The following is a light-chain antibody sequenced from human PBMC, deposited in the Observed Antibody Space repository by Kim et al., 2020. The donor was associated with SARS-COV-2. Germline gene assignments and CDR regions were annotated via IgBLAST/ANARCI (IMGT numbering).Light chain of an antibody. CDR1: QTVSNSY. Sequence: PGERATLSCRASQTVSNSYLAWYQQKPGQAPRLLIYGASSRATGIPDRFVGSGSGTDFTLTISRLEPEDFAVYYCQQYTSSPWTFGQGTKVDIK. V-gene: IGKV3-20*01. CDR2: GAS. CDR3: QQYTSSPWT. J-gene: IGKJ1*01.